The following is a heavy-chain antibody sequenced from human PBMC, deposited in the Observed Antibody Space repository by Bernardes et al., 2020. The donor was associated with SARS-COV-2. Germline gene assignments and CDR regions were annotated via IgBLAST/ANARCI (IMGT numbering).Heavy chain of an antibody. D-gene: IGHD3-22*01. J-gene: IGHJ3*02. V-gene: IGHV1-24*01. Sequence: ASVKVSCKVSGHTLTELSMHWVRQSPGKGLEWMGGFTPEDGETFYAQKFQGRVTMTEDPSTDIAYVELSSLRSEDTAVYYCTTVPYDDSGFYYPPFDIWGHGTMVTVSS. CDR3: TTVPYDDSGFYYPPFDI. CDR2: FTPEDGET. CDR1: GHTLTELS.